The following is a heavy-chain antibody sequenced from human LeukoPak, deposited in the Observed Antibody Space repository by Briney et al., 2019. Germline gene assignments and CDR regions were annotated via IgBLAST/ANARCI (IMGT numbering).Heavy chain of an antibody. CDR3: ARGYGRYFDY. Sequence: KPSETLSLTCTVSGGSIGSYYWSWIRQPPGKGLEWIGYIYYSGSTNYNPSLKSRVTISVDTSKNQFSLKLSSVTAADTAVYYCARGYGRYFDYWGQGTLVTVSS. J-gene: IGHJ4*02. CDR1: GGSIGSYY. V-gene: IGHV4-59*01. CDR2: IYYSGST. D-gene: IGHD5-18*01.